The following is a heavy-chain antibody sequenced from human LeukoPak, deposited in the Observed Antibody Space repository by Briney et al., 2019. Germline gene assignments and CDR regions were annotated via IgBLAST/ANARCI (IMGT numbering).Heavy chain of an antibody. D-gene: IGHD4-17*01. J-gene: IGHJ4*02. V-gene: IGHV3-30*04. CDR1: GFTFSSYA. CDR2: ISYGGSNK. CDR3: ARDFEVTTMTTSRFDY. Sequence: GRSLRLSCAASGFTFSSYAMHWVRQAPGKGLEWVAVISYGGSNKYYADSMKGRFTISRDNSKNTLYLQMNSLRAEDTAVYYCARDFEVTTMTTSRFDYWGQGTPVTVSS.